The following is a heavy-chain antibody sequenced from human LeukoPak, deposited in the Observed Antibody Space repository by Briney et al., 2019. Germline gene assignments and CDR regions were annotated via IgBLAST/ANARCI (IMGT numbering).Heavy chain of an antibody. CDR3: ARALLWFGEYAFDI. D-gene: IGHD3-10*01. CDR2: INPNSGGT. J-gene: IGHJ3*02. Sequence: ASVKVSCKASGYTFTGYYMHWVRQAPGQGLEWMRRINPNSGGTNYAQKFQGRVTMTRDTSISTAYMELSRLRSDDTAVYYCARALLWFGEYAFDIWGQGTMVTVSS. CDR1: GYTFTGYY. V-gene: IGHV1-2*06.